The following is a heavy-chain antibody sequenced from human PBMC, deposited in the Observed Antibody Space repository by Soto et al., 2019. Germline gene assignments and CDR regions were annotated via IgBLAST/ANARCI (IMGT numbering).Heavy chain of an antibody. CDR2: MNPDGSTR. CDR1: GFTFSSNW. Sequence: EVQLVESGGDLVQPGGALRPSCEAPGFTFSSNWMHWVRQGPGKGLVWVSRMNPDGSTRGYADSVKGRVTISRDNARITVFLQMSSLRAEDTAVYYCARGGEVSVGEYYLDDSWGQGTLVTVSS. V-gene: IGHV3-74*01. D-gene: IGHD2-21*01. CDR3: ARGGEVSVGEYYLDDS. J-gene: IGHJ4*02.